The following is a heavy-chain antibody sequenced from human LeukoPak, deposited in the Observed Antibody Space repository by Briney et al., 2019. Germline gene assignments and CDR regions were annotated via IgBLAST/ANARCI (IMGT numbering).Heavy chain of an antibody. J-gene: IGHJ3*02. CDR1: GFTFTIFG. CDR3: ARTYDFGRGPPGDAFDN. CDR2: IDARSGIT. Sequence: RPGGSLRLSCAASGFTFTIFGLNWVRQAPGKGPEWVSYIDARSGITYFADSVQGRFTLSRDNARESVFLQMDSLRVDDTAVYYCARTYDFGRGPPGDAFDNWGPGTWVIVSS. D-gene: IGHD3-3*01. V-gene: IGHV3-48*01.